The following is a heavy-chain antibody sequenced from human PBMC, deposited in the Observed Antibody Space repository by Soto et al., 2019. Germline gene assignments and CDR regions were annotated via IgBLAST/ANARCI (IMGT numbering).Heavy chain of an antibody. J-gene: IGHJ5*02. D-gene: IGHD4-17*01. Sequence: QVQLVQSGAEVKKPGSSVKVSCKASGGTFSSYAISWVRQAPGQGLEWMGGIIPIFGTANYAQKFQGRVTITADESTSTAYMELCSLRSEDTAVYYCAATMDYGDPTEWFDPWGQGTLVTVSS. CDR3: AATMDYGDPTEWFDP. CDR1: GGTFSSYA. V-gene: IGHV1-69*01. CDR2: IIPIFGTA.